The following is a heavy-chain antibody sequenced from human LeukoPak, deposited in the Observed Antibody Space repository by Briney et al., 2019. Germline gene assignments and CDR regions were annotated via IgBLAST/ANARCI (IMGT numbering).Heavy chain of an antibody. J-gene: IGHJ6*03. CDR2: ISWDGGST. Sequence: SGGSLRLSCAASGLTFDDYAMHWVRQAPGKGLEWVSLISWDGGSTYYADSVKGRFTISRDNSKNSLYLQMNSLRAEDTALYYCAKAAAMVTYYYMDVWGKGTTVTVSS. V-gene: IGHV3-43D*03. D-gene: IGHD5-18*01. CDR1: GLTFDDYA. CDR3: AKAAAMVTYYYMDV.